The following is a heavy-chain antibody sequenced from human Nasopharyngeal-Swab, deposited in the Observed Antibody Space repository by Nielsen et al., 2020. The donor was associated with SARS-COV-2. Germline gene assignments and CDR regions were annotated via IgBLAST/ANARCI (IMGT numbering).Heavy chain of an antibody. J-gene: IGHJ4*02. CDR2: TYYRSKWYN. V-gene: IGHV6-1*01. CDR3: ARDSVDYYGSGSYLLDY. Sequence: SQTLSLTCAISGDRVSSNSAAWNWIRPSPSRGLEWLGRTYYRSKWYNDYAVSVKSRITINPDTSKNQFSLQLNSVTPEDTAVYYCARDSVDYYGSGSYLLDYWGQGTLVTVSS. CDR1: GDRVSSNSAA. D-gene: IGHD3-10*01.